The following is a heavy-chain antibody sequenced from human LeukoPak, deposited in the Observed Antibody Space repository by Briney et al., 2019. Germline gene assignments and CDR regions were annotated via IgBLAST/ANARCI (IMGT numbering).Heavy chain of an antibody. J-gene: IGHJ1*01. V-gene: IGHV3-7*01. CDR3: ATYSILNAREFRY. D-gene: IGHD4-11*01. CDR1: GFTFSNSW. CDR2: VQHIGGET. Sequence: GGSLRLSCAGSGFTFSNSWMGWVRHAPGKGLEWVANVQHIGGETYYVDSVKGRFTISRDNAKNSVYLQMNSLGADDTAVYYCATYSILNAREFRYWGQGTLVTVTS.